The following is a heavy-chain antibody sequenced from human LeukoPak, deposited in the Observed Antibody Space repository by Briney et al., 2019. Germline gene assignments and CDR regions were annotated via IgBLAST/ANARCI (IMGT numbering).Heavy chain of an antibody. D-gene: IGHD3-22*01. V-gene: IGHV1-2*06. J-gene: IGHJ4*02. CDR1: GYTFTGYY. CDR2: INPNSGGT. Sequence: ASVKVSCKASGYTFTGYYMHWLQQAPGQGLEWMGRINPNSGGTNYAQKFQGRVTMTRGTSISTAYMELSRLRSDDTAVYYCARVRYYYDSSGYQVYFDYWGQGTLVTVSS. CDR3: ARVRYYYDSSGYQVYFDY.